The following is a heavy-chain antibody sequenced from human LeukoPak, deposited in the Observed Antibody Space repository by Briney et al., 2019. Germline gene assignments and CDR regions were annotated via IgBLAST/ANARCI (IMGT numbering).Heavy chain of an antibody. CDR2: ISGSGGST. CDR3: AKATYYYDSSGYYYLGYFDY. D-gene: IGHD3-22*01. J-gene: IGHJ4*02. CDR1: GFTFSSYG. V-gene: IGHV3-23*01. Sequence: GGTLRLSCAASGFTFSSYGMSWVRQAPGKGLEWVSAISGSGGSTYYADSVKGRFTISRDNSKNTLYLQMNSLRAEDTAVYYCAKATYYYDSSGYYYLGYFDYWGQGTLVTVSS.